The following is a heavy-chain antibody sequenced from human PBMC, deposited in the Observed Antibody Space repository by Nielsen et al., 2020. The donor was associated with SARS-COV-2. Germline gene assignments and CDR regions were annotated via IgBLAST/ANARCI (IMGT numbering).Heavy chain of an antibody. Sequence: GESLKISCAASGFTFSSYGMHWVRQALGKGLEWVAVIWYDGSNKYYADSVKGRFTISRDNSKNTLYLQMNSLRAEDTAVYYCARSYYDYYFDYWGQGTLVTVSS. CDR2: IWYDGSNK. D-gene: IGHD5-12*01. CDR1: GFTFSSYG. J-gene: IGHJ4*02. V-gene: IGHV3-33*01. CDR3: ARSYYDYYFDY.